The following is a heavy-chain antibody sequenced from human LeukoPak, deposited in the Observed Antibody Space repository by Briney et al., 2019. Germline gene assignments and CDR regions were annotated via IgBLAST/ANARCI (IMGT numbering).Heavy chain of an antibody. CDR1: GGSISSYY. Sequence: SETLSLTCTVSGGSISSYYWSWIRQPPGKGLEWIGYIYYSGSTNYNPSLKSRVSISVDTSKNQFSLKLSSVTAADTAVYYCARQYIDILTGYYRGELYWFFDLWGRGTLVTVSS. J-gene: IGHJ2*01. CDR2: IYYSGST. CDR3: ARQYIDILTGYYRGELYWFFDL. D-gene: IGHD3-9*01. V-gene: IGHV4-59*08.